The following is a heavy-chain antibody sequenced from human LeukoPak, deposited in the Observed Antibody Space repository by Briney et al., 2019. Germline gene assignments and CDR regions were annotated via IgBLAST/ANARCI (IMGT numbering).Heavy chain of an antibody. CDR3: AKDTVIVVVPAAKAPNWFDP. Sequence: GGTLRLSCAASGFTFSSYGMSWVRQAPGKGLEWVSAISGSGGSTYYADSVKGRFTISRDNSKNTLYLQMNSLRAEDTAVYYCAKDTVIVVVPAAKAPNWFDPWGQGTLVTVSS. D-gene: IGHD2-2*01. J-gene: IGHJ5*02. CDR1: GFTFSSYG. V-gene: IGHV3-23*01. CDR2: ISGSGGST.